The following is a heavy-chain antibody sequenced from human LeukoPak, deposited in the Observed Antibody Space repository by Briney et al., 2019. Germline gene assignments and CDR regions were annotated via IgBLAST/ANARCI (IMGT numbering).Heavy chain of an antibody. D-gene: IGHD3-10*01. CDR2: TYYRSTWYN. V-gene: IGHV6-1*01. Sequence: SQTLSLTCAISGDSVSSNSVTWNWIRQSPSRGLEWLGRTYYRSTWYNDYAVSVRGRITVNPDTSKNQFSLKLSSVTAADTAVYYCARVRVYVRRFGGTATYFDYWGQGTLVTVSS. J-gene: IGHJ4*02. CDR3: ARVRVYVRRFGGTATYFDY. CDR1: GDSVSSNSVT.